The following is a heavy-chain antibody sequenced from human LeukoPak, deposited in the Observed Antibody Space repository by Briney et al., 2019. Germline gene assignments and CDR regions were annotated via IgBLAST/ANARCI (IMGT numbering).Heavy chain of an antibody. Sequence: ASVKVSCKASGGTFSSYAISWVRQAPGQGLEWMGGIIPIFGTANYAQKFQGRVTITTDESTSTAYMELSSLRSEDTAVYYCSLIAAAGTGPYYYYYMDVWGKGTTVTVSS. CDR1: GGTFSSYA. J-gene: IGHJ6*03. D-gene: IGHD6-13*01. V-gene: IGHV1-69*05. CDR3: SLIAAAGTGPYYYYYMDV. CDR2: IIPIFGTA.